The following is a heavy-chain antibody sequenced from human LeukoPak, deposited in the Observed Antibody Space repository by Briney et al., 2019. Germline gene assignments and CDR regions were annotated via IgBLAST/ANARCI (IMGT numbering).Heavy chain of an antibody. CDR1: GGSISSSSYY. Sequence: SETLSLTCTVSGGSISSSSYYWSWIRQPLGKGLEWIGYIYHSGSTYYNPSLKSRVTISVDRSKNQFSLRLTSVTAADTAVYYCATGGSCSSTGCYLLAYWGQGTLVTVSS. CDR2: IYHSGST. J-gene: IGHJ4*02. D-gene: IGHD2-2*01. CDR3: ATGGSCSSTGCYLLAY. V-gene: IGHV4-30-2*01.